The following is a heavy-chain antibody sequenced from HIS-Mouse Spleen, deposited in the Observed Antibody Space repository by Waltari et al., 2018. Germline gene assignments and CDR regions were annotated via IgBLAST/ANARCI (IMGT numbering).Heavy chain of an antibody. J-gene: IGHJ3*02. Sequence: QVQLVESGGGVVQPGRSLRLSCAASGFTFSSYGMHWVRQAPGKGLEWVAVIWDDGSNKYYADSVKGRFTISRDNSKNTLYLQMNSLRAEDTAVYYCAKGMVAADAFDIWGQGTMVTVSS. CDR3: AKGMVAADAFDI. V-gene: IGHV3-33*06. CDR1: GFTFSSYG. CDR2: IWDDGSNK. D-gene: IGHD2-15*01.